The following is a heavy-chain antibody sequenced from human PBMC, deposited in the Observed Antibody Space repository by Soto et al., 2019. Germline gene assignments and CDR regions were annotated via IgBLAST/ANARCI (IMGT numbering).Heavy chain of an antibody. CDR2: INHSGST. D-gene: IGHD3-22*01. V-gene: IGHV4-34*01. CDR1: GGSFSGYY. Sequence: SSETLSLTCAVYGGSFSGYYWSWIRQPPGKGLEWIGEINHSGSTNYNPSLKSRVTISVDTSKNQFSLKLSSVTAADTAVYYCARVTYYYDSSGYQFDYWGQGTLVTVSS. J-gene: IGHJ4*02. CDR3: ARVTYYYDSSGYQFDY.